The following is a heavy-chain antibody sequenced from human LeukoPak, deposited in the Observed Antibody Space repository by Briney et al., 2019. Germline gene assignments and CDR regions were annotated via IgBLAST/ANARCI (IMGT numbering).Heavy chain of an antibody. CDR1: GFTFSSYA. CDR2: ISGSGGST. Sequence: PGGSLRLSCAASGFTFSSYAMSWVRQAPGKGLEWVSAISGSGGSTYYADSVKGRFTISRDNSKNTLYLQMNSLRAEDTAVYYCARDSCSSTSCHLFDYWGQGTLVTVFS. CDR3: ARDSCSSTSCHLFDY. V-gene: IGHV3-23*01. J-gene: IGHJ4*02. D-gene: IGHD2-2*01.